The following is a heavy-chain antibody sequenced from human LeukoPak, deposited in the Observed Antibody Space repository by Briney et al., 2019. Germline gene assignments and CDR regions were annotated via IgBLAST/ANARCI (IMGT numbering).Heavy chain of an antibody. CDR1: GGSFSDYY. CDR2: IDHSGST. Sequence: SSETLSLTCAVNGGSFSDYYWSWIRQPPGKGLEWIGEIDHSGSTNYNSSLKSRVTISVDTSKNQFSLKLSSVTAADTAVYYCASSPHIIAVAGTYYFQHWGQGTLVTVSS. D-gene: IGHD6-19*01. J-gene: IGHJ1*01. V-gene: IGHV4-34*01. CDR3: ASSPHIIAVAGTYYFQH.